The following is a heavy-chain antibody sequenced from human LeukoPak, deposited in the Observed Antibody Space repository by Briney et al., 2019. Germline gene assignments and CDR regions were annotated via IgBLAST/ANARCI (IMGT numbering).Heavy chain of an antibody. V-gene: IGHV3-23*01. Sequence: GGSLRLSCTGSGFTFSNYVMSWVRQAPGKRLEWVSGISDSGDDTDYADSVKGRFTISRDNSKNTLYLQMSSLRAEDTAVYYCAKDLSAMIVVVSHFDYWGQGALVTVSS. CDR1: GFTFSNYV. CDR2: ISDSGDDT. CDR3: AKDLSAMIVVVSHFDY. J-gene: IGHJ4*02. D-gene: IGHD3-22*01.